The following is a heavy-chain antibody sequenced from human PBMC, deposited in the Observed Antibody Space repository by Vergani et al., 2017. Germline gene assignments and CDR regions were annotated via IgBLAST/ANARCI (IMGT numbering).Heavy chain of an antibody. V-gene: IGHV4-39*01. J-gene: IGHJ3*02. Sequence: QLQLQESGPRLVKPSETLSLTCSLSGMSISNNNYYWGWIRQPPGKGLEWIGSIYDSRNNNYSPSLQSRVSISVDTSKNQFSPNLTSVTAADTAVYYCARHLRQLARNDVFDIWGHGTLVTVSS. CDR3: ARHLRQLARNDVFDI. CDR1: GMSISNNNYY. D-gene: IGHD6-6*01. CDR2: IYDSRNN.